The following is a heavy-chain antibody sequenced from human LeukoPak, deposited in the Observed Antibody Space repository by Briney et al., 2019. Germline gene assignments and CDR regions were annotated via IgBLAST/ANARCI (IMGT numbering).Heavy chain of an antibody. J-gene: IGHJ6*02. Sequence: GSLRLSSAASGFTFSSYAMSWVRQAPGKGLEWVSAISGSGGSTYYADSVKGRFTISRDNSKNTLYLQMNSLRAEDTAVYYCAKWYYYDSSGYLDVWGQGTTVTVSS. CDR1: GFTFSSYA. D-gene: IGHD3-22*01. V-gene: IGHV3-23*01. CDR3: AKWYYYDSSGYLDV. CDR2: ISGSGGST.